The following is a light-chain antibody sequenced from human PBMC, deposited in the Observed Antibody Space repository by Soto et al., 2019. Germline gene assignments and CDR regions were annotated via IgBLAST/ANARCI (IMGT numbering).Light chain of an antibody. CDR1: TSVIGTGYD. Sequence: QSVLTQPPSVSGAPGQRVTISCTGSTSVIGTGYDAHWYLQLPGTAPKLLIFGNNNRPSGVPDRFSGSKSVNTASLTISGLQTEDEADYYCSSYTSSATLVFGTGTKVTVL. CDR2: GNN. V-gene: IGLV1-40*01. J-gene: IGLJ1*01. CDR3: SSYTSSATLV.